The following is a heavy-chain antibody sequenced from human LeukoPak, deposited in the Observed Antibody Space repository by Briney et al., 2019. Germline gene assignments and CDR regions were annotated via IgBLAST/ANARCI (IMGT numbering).Heavy chain of an antibody. CDR2: ISSSSSYI. Sequence: GGSLRLSCAASGFTFSSYSMNWVRQAPGKGLEWVSSISSSSSYIYYADSVKGRFTISRDNAKNSLYLQMNSLRAEDTAVYYCARESSLTGAYFDWWGQGTLVTVSS. J-gene: IGHJ4*02. V-gene: IGHV3-21*01. CDR1: GFTFSSYS. D-gene: IGHD3-10*01. CDR3: ARESSLTGAYFDW.